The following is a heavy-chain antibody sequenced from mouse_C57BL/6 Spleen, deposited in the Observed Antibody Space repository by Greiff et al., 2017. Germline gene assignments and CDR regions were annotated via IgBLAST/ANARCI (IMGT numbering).Heavy chain of an antibody. D-gene: IGHD1-1*01. V-gene: IGHV1-64*01. CDR1: GYTFTSYW. J-gene: IGHJ3*01. CDR3: AREDGSSYGWFAY. Sequence: VQLQQPGAELVKPGASVKLSCKASGYTFTSYWMHWVKQRPGQGLEWIGMIHPNSGSTNYNEKFKSKATLTVDKSSSTAYMQLSSLTSEDSAVYYCAREDGSSYGWFAYCGQGTLVTVSA. CDR2: IHPNSGST.